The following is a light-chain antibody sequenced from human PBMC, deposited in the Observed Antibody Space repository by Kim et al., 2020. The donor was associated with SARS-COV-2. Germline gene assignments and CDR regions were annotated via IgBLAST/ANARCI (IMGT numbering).Light chain of an antibody. CDR3: ETWDTNTRV. CDR1: SGHTSYI. V-gene: IGLV4-60*02. J-gene: IGLJ1*01. CDR2: LEGSGSY. Sequence: QPVLTQSSSASASPGSSVKLTCTLSSGHTSYIIAWHQQQPGKAPRYLMKLEGSGSYNKGSGVPDRFSGSSSGADRYLTISNLQFEDDADYYCETWDTNTRVFGAGTKVTVL.